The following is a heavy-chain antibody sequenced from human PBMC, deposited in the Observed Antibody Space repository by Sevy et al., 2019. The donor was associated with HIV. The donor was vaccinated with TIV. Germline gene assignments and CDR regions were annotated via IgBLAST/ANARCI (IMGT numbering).Heavy chain of an antibody. CDR2: ISGSGGST. J-gene: IGHJ4*02. CDR3: AKDATIFMITFGGVIVSYFDY. CDR1: GFTFSSYA. Sequence: GGSLRLSCAASGFTFSSYAMSWVRQAPGKGLEWVSAISGSGGSTYYADSVKGRFTIPRDNSKNTLYLQMNSLRAEDTAVYYCAKDATIFMITFGGVIVSYFDYWGQGTLVTVSS. D-gene: IGHD3-16*02. V-gene: IGHV3-23*01.